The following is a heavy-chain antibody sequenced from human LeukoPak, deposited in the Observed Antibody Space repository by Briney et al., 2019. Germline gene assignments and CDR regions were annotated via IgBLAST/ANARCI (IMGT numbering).Heavy chain of an antibody. Sequence: PSETLSLTCAVSGGSISSGGYSRSWNRQPPGKGLEWIGYIYHSGSTYYNPSLKSRVTISVDRSKNQFSLKLSSVTAADTAVYYCARGPYSSGWDYSYYYGMDVWGQGTTVTVSS. V-gene: IGHV4-30-2*01. D-gene: IGHD6-19*01. CDR2: IYHSGST. CDR3: ARGPYSSGWDYSYYYGMDV. J-gene: IGHJ6*02. CDR1: GGSISSGGYS.